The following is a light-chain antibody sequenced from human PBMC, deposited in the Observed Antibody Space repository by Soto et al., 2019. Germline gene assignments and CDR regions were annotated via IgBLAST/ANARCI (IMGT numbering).Light chain of an antibody. Sequence: QSALTQPPSASGSPGQSVTISCTGTSSDIGSYNYISWYQQHPGKAPKLIIYEVSKRPFGVPDRFSGSKSGNTASLTVSGLQADDEADYYCNSYAATNNFPSYVFGTGTQLTVL. V-gene: IGLV2-8*01. J-gene: IGLJ1*01. CDR2: EVS. CDR3: NSYAATNNFPSYV. CDR1: SSDIGSYNY.